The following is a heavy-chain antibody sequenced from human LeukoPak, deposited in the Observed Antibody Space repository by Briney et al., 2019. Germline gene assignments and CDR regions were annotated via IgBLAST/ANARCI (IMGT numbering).Heavy chain of an antibody. V-gene: IGHV3-11*01. Sequence: PGGSLRLSCAASGLTFSDYYMTWIRQAPGKGLEWVSYIDSSGSTRYYADSVKGRFTISRDNAKSSLYLQMNSLRAEDTAVYYCARGGFCSSTSCYTNGPNDFWGQGTLVTVSS. CDR3: ARGGFCSSTSCYTNGPNDF. J-gene: IGHJ4*02. CDR2: IDSSGSTR. D-gene: IGHD2-2*02. CDR1: GLTFSDYY.